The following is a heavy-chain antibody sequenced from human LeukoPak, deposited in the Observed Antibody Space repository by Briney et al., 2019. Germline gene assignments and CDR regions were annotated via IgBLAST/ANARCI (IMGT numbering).Heavy chain of an antibody. V-gene: IGHV3-30*04. J-gene: IGHJ5*02. CDR1: GFTFSNYA. D-gene: IGHD7-27*01. CDR3: AKEVNWGSNWFDP. Sequence: GGSLRLSCAASGFTFSNYAMHWVRQAPGKGLEWVAVISYDANDKYYADSVKGRFTISRDNSKNTLYLQMNSLRAEDTAVYYCAKEVNWGSNWFDPWGQGTLVTVSS. CDR2: ISYDANDK.